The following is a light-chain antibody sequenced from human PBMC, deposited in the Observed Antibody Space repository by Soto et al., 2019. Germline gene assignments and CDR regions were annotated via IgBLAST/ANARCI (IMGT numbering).Light chain of an antibody. CDR2: KAS. J-gene: IGKJ2*02. CDR1: QSGSIW. V-gene: IGKV1-5*03. Sequence: DIQMTQSPSTLSASVGDRVTITCRASQSGSIWLAWYQQKPGKAPKLLIYKASSLESGVPLRFSGSGSGTAFTLTISSLQPDDFATYYCQQYNSWWTFGQGTKLDIK. CDR3: QQYNSWWT.